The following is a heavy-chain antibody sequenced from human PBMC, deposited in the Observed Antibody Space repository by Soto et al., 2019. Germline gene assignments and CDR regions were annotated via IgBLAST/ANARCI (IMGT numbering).Heavy chain of an antibody. J-gene: IGHJ6*02. CDR2: IYPGDSDT. V-gene: IGHV5-51*01. CDR3: ARLPYSSSFSYYYYGMDV. D-gene: IGHD6-13*01. Sequence: PGESLKISCKGSGYSFTSYWIGWVRQMPGKGLEWMGIIYPGDSDTRYSPSFQGQVTISADKSISTAHLQWSSLKASDTAMYYCARLPYSSSFSYYYYGMDVWGQGTTVTVSS. CDR1: GYSFTSYW.